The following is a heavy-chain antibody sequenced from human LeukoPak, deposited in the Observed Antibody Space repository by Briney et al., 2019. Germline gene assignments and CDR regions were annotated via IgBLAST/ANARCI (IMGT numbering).Heavy chain of an antibody. CDR3: ARFETASGWYFDS. Sequence: PSETLSLTCTVSGGSISGYYWSWIRQPAGKGLEWIGRIYTSGSTNYNPSLKSRVTMSVDTSKNQFSLRLSSVTAADTAVYYCARFETASGWYFDSWGQGTLVTVSS. D-gene: IGHD6-19*01. J-gene: IGHJ4*02. CDR2: IYTSGST. CDR1: GGSISGYY. V-gene: IGHV4-4*07.